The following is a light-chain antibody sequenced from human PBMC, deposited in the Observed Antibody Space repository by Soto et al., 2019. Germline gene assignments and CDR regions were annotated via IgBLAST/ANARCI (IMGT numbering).Light chain of an antibody. J-gene: IGLJ2*01. CDR2: EGN. V-gene: IGLV2-23*01. CDR3: SANAGGCTLV. CDR1: SSDVGNYYV. Sequence: QSALTQPASVSGSPGQSITISCTGTSSDVGNYYVVSWYQQHPDKAPKLMVYEGNKRPSGVANRVSGSKSGNTASLTISGLQSEDEADYYCSANAGGCTLVFGGGTKLTVL.